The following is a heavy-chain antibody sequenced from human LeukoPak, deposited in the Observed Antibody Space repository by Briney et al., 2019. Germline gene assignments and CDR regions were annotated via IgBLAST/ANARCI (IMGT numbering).Heavy chain of an antibody. CDR1: GGSISSYY. CDR2: IYYSGST. J-gene: IGHJ4*02. D-gene: IGHD5-18*01. CDR3: ARVGSGYSYGSFDY. V-gene: IGHV4-59*01. Sequence: SETLSLTCTVSGGSISSYYWSWIRQPPGKGLEWIGYIYYSGSTNYNPSLKSRVTISGDTSKNQFSLKLSSVTVADTAVYYCARVGSGYSYGSFDYWGQGTLVTVSS.